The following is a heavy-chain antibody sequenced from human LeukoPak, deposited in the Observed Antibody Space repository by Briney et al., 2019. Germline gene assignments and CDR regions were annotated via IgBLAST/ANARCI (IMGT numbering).Heavy chain of an antibody. CDR3: AAPDYGDYDLYYYGTDV. CDR2: ISYDGSNK. CDR1: GFTFSSYG. J-gene: IGHJ6*02. D-gene: IGHD4-17*01. V-gene: IGHV3-30*03. Sequence: GGSLRLSCAASGFTFSSYGMHWVRQAPGKGLEWVAVISYDGSNKYYADSVKGRFTISRDNSKNTLYLQMNSLRAEDTAVYYCAAPDYGDYDLYYYGTDVWGQGTTVTVSS.